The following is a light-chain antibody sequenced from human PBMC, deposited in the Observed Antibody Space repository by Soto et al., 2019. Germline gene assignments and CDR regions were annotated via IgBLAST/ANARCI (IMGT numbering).Light chain of an antibody. Sequence: TVLTQSPVTLSLSPGERATLSCRASQSVSSYLAWYQQKPGQAPRLLIYDASNRATGIPARFSGSGSGTDFTLTISSLQPEDFAVYYCQQRSNWPRTFGQGTKVDIK. J-gene: IGKJ1*01. CDR1: QSVSSY. V-gene: IGKV3-11*01. CDR3: QQRSNWPRT. CDR2: DAS.